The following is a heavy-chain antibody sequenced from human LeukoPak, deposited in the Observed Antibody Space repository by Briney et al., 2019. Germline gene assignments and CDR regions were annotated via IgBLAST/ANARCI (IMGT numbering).Heavy chain of an antibody. Sequence: XXXSXXASGFTXSSYGMHWVRQAPGKGLGWVAFIRYDGSNKYYADSVKGRFTISRDNSKNTLYLQMNSLRAEDTAVYYCARDRSETGNYFDYWGQGTLVTVSS. D-gene: IGHD1-14*01. CDR3: ARDRSETGNYFDY. V-gene: IGHV3-30*02. CDR2: IRYDGSNK. CDR1: GFTXSSYG. J-gene: IGHJ4*02.